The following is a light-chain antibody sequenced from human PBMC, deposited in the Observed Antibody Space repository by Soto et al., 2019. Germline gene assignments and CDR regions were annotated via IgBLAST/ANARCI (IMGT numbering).Light chain of an antibody. V-gene: IGKV1-6*01. J-gene: IGKJ4*01. CDR3: LQDYNYPLT. CDR2: AAS. Sequence: AIQMTQSPSSLSASVGDRVTITCRASQGIRHYLGWYQQKPGKAPKLLIYAASRLQSGVPSRFSGSGSGTDFTLTINSLQPEDFATYYCLQDYNYPLTFGGGTKVEIK. CDR1: QGIRHY.